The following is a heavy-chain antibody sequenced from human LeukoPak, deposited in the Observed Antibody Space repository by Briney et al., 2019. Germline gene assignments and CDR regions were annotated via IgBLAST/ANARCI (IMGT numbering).Heavy chain of an antibody. CDR1: GGTLSSYA. CDR3: ASGPDFWSGYAAGDAFDI. D-gene: IGHD3-3*01. J-gene: IGHJ3*02. CDR2: TIPIFGIA. V-gene: IGHV1-69*04. Sequence: GASVKVSCKASGGTLSSYAISWVRQAPGQGLEWMGRTIPIFGIANYAQKFQGRVTITADKSTSTAYMELSSLRSEDTAVYYCASGPDFWSGYAAGDAFDIWGQGTMVTVSS.